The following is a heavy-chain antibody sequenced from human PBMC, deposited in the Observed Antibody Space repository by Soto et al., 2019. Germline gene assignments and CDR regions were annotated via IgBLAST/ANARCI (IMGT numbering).Heavy chain of an antibody. CDR1: GFDFGAYY. CDR3: VRPYYSSSWFPFDR. V-gene: IGHV3-11*01. J-gene: IGHJ4*02. CDR2: IDSGDGTT. Sequence: PGGSLRLSCTVSGFDFGAYYMRWIRQAPGKGPEWVSYIDSGDGTTYYTDSVKGRFTISGDNAKKTVYLQMSSLRVEDTALYYCVRPYYSSSWFPFDRWGQGTLVTVSS. D-gene: IGHD6-13*01.